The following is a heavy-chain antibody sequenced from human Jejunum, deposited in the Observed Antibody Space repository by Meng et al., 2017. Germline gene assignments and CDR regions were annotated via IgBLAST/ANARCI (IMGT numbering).Heavy chain of an antibody. CDR2: IHQTGST. V-gene: IGHV4-34*01. J-gene: IGHJ5*01. D-gene: IGHD2-21*01. CDR1: SGSFTVYY. Sequence: VHLQSGGAGLLKPSETLSLNFTVYSGSFTVYYWSWVRQPPGKGLEWIGEIHQTGSTNYSPSLQSRVTISIDTSKNEFSLELRSVTAADTAVYYCARYLWSRGLFDSWGQGTLVTVSS. CDR3: ARYLWSRGLFDS.